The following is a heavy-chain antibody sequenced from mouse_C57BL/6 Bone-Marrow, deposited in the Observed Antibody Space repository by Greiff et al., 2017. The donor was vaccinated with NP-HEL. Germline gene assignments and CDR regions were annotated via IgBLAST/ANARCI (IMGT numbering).Heavy chain of an antibody. D-gene: IGHD2-12*01. Sequence: EVHLVESGGGLVQPGGSLKLSCAASGFTFSDYYMYWVRQTPEKRLEWVAYISNGGGSTYYPDTVKGRFTISRDNAKNTLYLQMSRLKSEDTAMYYCARPYYSALYYAMDYWGQGTSVTVSS. V-gene: IGHV5-12*01. CDR2: ISNGGGST. CDR1: GFTFSDYY. CDR3: ARPYYSALYYAMDY. J-gene: IGHJ4*01.